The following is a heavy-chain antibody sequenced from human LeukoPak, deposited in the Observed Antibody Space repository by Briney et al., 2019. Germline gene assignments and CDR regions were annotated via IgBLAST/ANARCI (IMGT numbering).Heavy chain of an antibody. CDR2: INHSGST. D-gene: IGHD3-22*01. CDR3: ARGLGYYDSSGYYLN. CDR1: GGSFSGYY. Sequence: KPSETLSLTCAVYGGSFSGYYWSWIRQPPGKGLGWIGEINHSGSTNYNPSLKSRVTISVDTSKNQFSLKLSSVTAADTAVYYCARGLGYYDSSGYYLNWGQGTLVTVSS. V-gene: IGHV4-34*01. J-gene: IGHJ4*02.